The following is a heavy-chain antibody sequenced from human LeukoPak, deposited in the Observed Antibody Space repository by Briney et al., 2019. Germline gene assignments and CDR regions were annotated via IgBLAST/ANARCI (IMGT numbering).Heavy chain of an antibody. D-gene: IGHD6-6*01. CDR2: IYSGGST. Sequence: PGGSLRLSCAASGFTVSSNYMSWVRQAPGKGLEWVSVIYSGGSTYYADSVKGRSTISRDNSKNMLYLQMNSLRAEDTAVYYCARVGYSSSYPFDYWGQGTLVTVSS. V-gene: IGHV3-53*01. CDR1: GFTVSSNY. CDR3: ARVGYSSSYPFDY. J-gene: IGHJ4*02.